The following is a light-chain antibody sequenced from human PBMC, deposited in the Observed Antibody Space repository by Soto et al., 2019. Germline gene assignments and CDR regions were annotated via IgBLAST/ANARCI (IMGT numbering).Light chain of an antibody. CDR3: GAWDDSLSGVV. CDR1: SSNIGSNY. CDR2: RNN. J-gene: IGLJ2*01. Sequence: QSVLTQPPSASGTPGQRVTISCSGSSSNIGSNYVYWYQQLPGTAPKLLIYRNNHRPSGVPDRFFGSNSGTSASLAISGLRSEDEADYYCGAWDDSLSGVVFGGGTKLTVL. V-gene: IGLV1-47*01.